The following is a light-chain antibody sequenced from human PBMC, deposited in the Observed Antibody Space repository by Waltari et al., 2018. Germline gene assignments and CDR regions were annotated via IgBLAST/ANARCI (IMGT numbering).Light chain of an antibody. V-gene: IGKV3D-15*01. CDR2: GAS. Sequence: IVLTQSPGTVCLSLGERPPVSCRASQSVSRAFAWYQQKPGQAPRLLIYGASTRATGVPARFSGSGSGTEFSLTISRLEPDDFAIYYCQQYLRLPVTFGQGTTVEI. CDR3: QQYLRLPVT. J-gene: IGKJ1*01. CDR1: QSVSRA.